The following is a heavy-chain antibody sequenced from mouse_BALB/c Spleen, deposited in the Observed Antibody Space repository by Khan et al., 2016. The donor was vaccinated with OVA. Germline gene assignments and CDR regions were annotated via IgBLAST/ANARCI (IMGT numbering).Heavy chain of an antibody. CDR1: GYSFTNYY. D-gene: IGHD1-1*01. V-gene: IGHV1S56*01. CDR3: VRAGYSSRIYTMDY. J-gene: IGHJ4*01. CDR2: IYPGNVNT. Sequence: QVQLKQSGPELVKPGASVRVSCKTSGYSFTNYYIHWVRQRPGQGLEWIGWIYPGNVNTKYNEKFKGKATLTADKSSTTAYMHLSSLTSEDSAVYSCVRAGYSSRIYTMDYWGLGTSVTVSS.